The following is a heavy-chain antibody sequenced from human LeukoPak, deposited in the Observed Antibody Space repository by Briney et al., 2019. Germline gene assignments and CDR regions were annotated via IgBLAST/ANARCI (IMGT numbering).Heavy chain of an antibody. J-gene: IGHJ3*02. D-gene: IGHD2-2*01. Sequence: PSETLSLTCTVSGGSISSGSYYWSWIRQPAGKGLEWIGRIYTSGSTNYNPSLKGRVTISVDTSKNQFSLKLSSVTAADAAVYYCARDRRVCSSTSCPRSAFDIWGQGTMVTVSS. V-gene: IGHV4-61*02. CDR2: IYTSGST. CDR1: GGSISSGSYY. CDR3: ARDRRVCSSTSCPRSAFDI.